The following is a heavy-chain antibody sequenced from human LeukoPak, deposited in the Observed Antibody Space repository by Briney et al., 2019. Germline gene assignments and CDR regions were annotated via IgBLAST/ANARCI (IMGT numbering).Heavy chain of an antibody. CDR3: AKDRSGSYSPVPFDAFDV. Sequence: ASVKVSCKASGYIFIGYCVHWVRQAPGQGLEWMGWINPNSGGTNFAQKFQGRVTMTRETSINTAYMDLSRLTSDDTAVYYCAKDRSGSYSPVPFDAFDVWGQGTMVTVSS. D-gene: IGHD1-26*01. CDR1: GYIFIGYC. CDR2: INPNSGGT. V-gene: IGHV1-2*02. J-gene: IGHJ3*01.